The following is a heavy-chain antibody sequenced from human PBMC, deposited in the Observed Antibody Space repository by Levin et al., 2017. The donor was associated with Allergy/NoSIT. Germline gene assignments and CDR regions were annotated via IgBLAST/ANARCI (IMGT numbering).Heavy chain of an antibody. Sequence: RGESLKISCKGSGYSFTSYWIGWVRQMPGKGLEWMGIIYPGDSDTRYSPSFQGQVTISADKSISTAYLQWSSLKASDTAMYYCARRPLGYCSGGSCHLDYWGQGTLVTVSS. CDR1: GYSFTSYW. D-gene: IGHD2-15*01. V-gene: IGHV5-51*01. J-gene: IGHJ4*02. CDR2: IYPGDSDT. CDR3: ARRPLGYCSGGSCHLDY.